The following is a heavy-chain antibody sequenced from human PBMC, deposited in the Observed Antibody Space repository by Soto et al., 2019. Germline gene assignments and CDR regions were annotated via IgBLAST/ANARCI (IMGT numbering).Heavy chain of an antibody. CDR1: GFTISNNA. CDR3: ARAFSSWPGYFHD. D-gene: IGHD2-2*01. Sequence: EVQLLESGGRLVRPGGSLRLSCTASGFTISNNAMSWVRQAPGKGLQWVSSIGDSGAGTYYADSVKGRFTISRDSSKNTLYLQVNSLRDEDTAVYYCARAFSSWPGYFHDWGQGTLVTVSS. V-gene: IGHV3-23*01. CDR2: IGDSGAGT. J-gene: IGHJ4*02.